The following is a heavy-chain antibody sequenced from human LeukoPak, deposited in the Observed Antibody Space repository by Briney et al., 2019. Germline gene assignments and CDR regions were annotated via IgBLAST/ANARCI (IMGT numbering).Heavy chain of an antibody. V-gene: IGHV3-21*01. J-gene: IGHJ6*03. CDR1: GFTFSDYT. CDR3: ARDKGAITIFGVVYSGYMDV. CDR2: ISGSSNYI. D-gene: IGHD3-3*01. Sequence: GGSLRLSCAASGFTFSDYTMNWVRLAPGKGLEWVASISGSSNYIYYADSVKGRFTISRGNAKNSLYLQMNSLRVEDTAVYYCARDKGAITIFGVVYSGYMDVWGKGTTVTVSS.